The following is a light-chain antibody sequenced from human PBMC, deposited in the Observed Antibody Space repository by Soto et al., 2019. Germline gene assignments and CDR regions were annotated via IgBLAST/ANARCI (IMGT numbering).Light chain of an antibody. J-gene: IGKJ1*01. V-gene: IGKV3-20*01. CDR3: RLYGNSPWT. CDR1: HSMSHIY. CDR2: GVS. Sequence: IVLTQSPGTLYLSPGERATLSCRDSHSMSHIYLSWYQQEHGQAPRLLIHGVSIRDTGSPDRFSGSGSEKDFPLTIRRLEPEDFAVKYLRLYGNSPWTFGQGIKVEIK.